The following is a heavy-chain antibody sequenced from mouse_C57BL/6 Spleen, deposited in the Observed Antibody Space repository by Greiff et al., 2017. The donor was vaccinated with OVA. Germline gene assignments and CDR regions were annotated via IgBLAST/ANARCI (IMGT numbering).Heavy chain of an antibody. CDR2: INPSTGGT. CDR1: GYSFTGYY. V-gene: IGHV1-42*01. J-gene: IGHJ2*01. D-gene: IGHD2-1*01. Sequence: VQLKESGPELVKPGASVKISCKASGYSFTGYYMNLVKQSPEKSLEWIGEINPSTGGTTYNQKFKAKATLTVDKSSSTAYMQLKSLTSEDSAVYYCASGYGNYFDYWGQGTTLTVSS. CDR3: ASGYGNYFDY.